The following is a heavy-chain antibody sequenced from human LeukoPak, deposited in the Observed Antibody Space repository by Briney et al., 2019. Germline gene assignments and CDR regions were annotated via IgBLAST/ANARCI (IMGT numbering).Heavy chain of an antibody. Sequence: GGSLRLSCAASGFTVSTNYMIWVRQAPGKGLEWVSVIYSGGDTYCADSVKGRFTISRDNSKNTVYFQLNSLRAEDTAVYYCARRSTVTRDLDIWGQGTMVTVSS. V-gene: IGHV3-66*04. CDR3: ARRSTVTRDLDI. D-gene: IGHD4-17*01. J-gene: IGHJ3*02. CDR1: GFTVSTNY. CDR2: IYSGGDT.